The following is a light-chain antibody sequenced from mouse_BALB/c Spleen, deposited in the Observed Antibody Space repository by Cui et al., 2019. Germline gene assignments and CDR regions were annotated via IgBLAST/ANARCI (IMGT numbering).Light chain of an antibody. V-gene: IGKV5-48*01. J-gene: IGKJ5*01. CDR1: QSIGTS. Sequence: DILLTQSPAILSVSPGERVSFSCRASQSIGTSIHWYQQRTNGSPRLLIKYASESISGIPSRFSGSGPGTDFTLSINSVESEDIADYYCQQSNSWPLTFGAGTKLELK. CDR2: YAS. CDR3: QQSNSWPLT.